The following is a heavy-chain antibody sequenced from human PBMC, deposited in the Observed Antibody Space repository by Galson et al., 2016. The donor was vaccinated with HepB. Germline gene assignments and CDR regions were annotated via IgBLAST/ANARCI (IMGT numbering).Heavy chain of an antibody. V-gene: IGHV1-18*01. J-gene: IGHJ4*02. Sequence: SVKVSCKASGYTFTSYGITWVRQAPGQGLEWMGWITDYNGNTNYAQKFQGRVTMTTDTSTSTAYMDLRSLRSDDTALYYCARSGYDTSSWYSYWGQGTLVTVSS. CDR1: GYTFTSYG. CDR2: ITDYNGNT. CDR3: ARSGYDTSSWYSY. D-gene: IGHD6-13*01.